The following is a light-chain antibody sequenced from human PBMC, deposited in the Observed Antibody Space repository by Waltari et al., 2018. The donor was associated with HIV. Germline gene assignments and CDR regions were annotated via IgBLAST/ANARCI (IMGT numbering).Light chain of an antibody. CDR2: SNN. V-gene: IGLV1-44*01. CDR3: AAWDDTLNGL. CDR1: TSNIGTNI. Sequence: QSVLTQPPSASGTPGQNVTISCSGNTSNIGTNIVNWYQQFPGAAPKLLTYSNNLRPSGVPARFSGSKSGTSSSLAISGLQSEDEADYFCAAWDDTLNGLFGGGTKLTVL. J-gene: IGLJ2*01.